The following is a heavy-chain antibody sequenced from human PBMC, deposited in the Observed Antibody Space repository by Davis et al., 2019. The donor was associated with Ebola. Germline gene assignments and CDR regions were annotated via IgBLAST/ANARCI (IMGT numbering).Heavy chain of an antibody. CDR2: IKSKTDGGTI. CDR3: TTAKQDSSSWLDH. J-gene: IGHJ5*02. D-gene: IGHD6-13*01. V-gene: IGHV3-15*01. CDR1: GFTFNNAW. Sequence: PGGSLRLSCAASGFTFNNAWMSWVRQAPGKGLEWVGRIKSKTDGGTIDYAAPVKDRFTISRDDSKTTLYLQMDSLKSEDTAVYYCTTAKQDSSSWLDHWGQGALVTVSS.